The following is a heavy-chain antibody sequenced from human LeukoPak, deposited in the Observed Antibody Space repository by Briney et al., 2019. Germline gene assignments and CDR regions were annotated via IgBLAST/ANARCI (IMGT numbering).Heavy chain of an antibody. Sequence: SETLSLTCAVYGGSFSGYYWSWIRQPPGKGLEWIGEINHSGSTNYNPSLKSRVTISVDTSKNQFSLKLSSVTAADTAVYYCARGRYSSGWPPNYYFDYWGQGTLVTVSS. CDR2: INHSGST. CDR1: GGSFSGYY. D-gene: IGHD6-19*01. V-gene: IGHV4-34*01. CDR3: ARGRYSSGWPPNYYFDY. J-gene: IGHJ4*02.